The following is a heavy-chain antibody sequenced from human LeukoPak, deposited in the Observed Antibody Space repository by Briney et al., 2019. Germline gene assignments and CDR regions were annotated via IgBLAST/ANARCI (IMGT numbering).Heavy chain of an antibody. J-gene: IGHJ6*03. CDR1: GGSISSSNW. Sequence: SGTLSLTCAVSGGSISSSNWWSWVRQPPGKGLEWIGEINHSGSTNYNPSLKSRVTISVDTSKTQFSLKLSSVTAADTAVYYCARLWRGTRGYYYFMDVWGKGTTVTISS. CDR3: ARLWRGTRGYYYFMDV. CDR2: INHSGST. V-gene: IGHV4-4*02. D-gene: IGHD1-14*01.